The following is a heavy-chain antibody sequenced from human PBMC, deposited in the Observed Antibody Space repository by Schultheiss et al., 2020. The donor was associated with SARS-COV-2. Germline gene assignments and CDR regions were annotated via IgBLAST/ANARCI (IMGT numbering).Heavy chain of an antibody. J-gene: IGHJ6*02. D-gene: IGHD3-22*01. CDR2: ISSSSSTI. CDR3: AKDYYDRRYYYYGMDV. V-gene: IGHV3-48*01. Sequence: GESLKISCAASGFTFSDYYMNWVRQAPGKGLEWVSYISSSSSTIYYADSVKGRFTISRDNAKNSLYLQMNSLRAEDTAVYYCAKDYYDRRYYYYGMDVWGQGTTVTVSS. CDR1: GFTFSDYY.